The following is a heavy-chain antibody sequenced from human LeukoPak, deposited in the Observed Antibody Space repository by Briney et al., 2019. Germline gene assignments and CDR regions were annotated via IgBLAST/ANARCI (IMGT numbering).Heavy chain of an antibody. V-gene: IGHV3-74*01. Sequence: PGGSLRLSCAASGFTFSSFWMHWVRQVPGKGLVWVSRINNDGSSTNYADSVKGRFTISGDNAKNTLYLQMNSLRAEDTAVYYCARGGSGNANYWGQGTLVTVSS. CDR1: GFTFSSFW. J-gene: IGHJ4*02. D-gene: IGHD3-16*01. CDR2: INNDGSST. CDR3: ARGGSGNANY.